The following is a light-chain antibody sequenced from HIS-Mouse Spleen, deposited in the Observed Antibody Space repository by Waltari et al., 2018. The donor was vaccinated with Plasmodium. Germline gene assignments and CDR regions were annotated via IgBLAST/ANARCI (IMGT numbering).Light chain of an antibody. J-gene: IGKJ2*01. CDR3: QQYYSTPPYT. V-gene: IGKV4-1*01. CDR1: QSVLYSSNNKNY. CDR2: WAP. Sequence: DIVMTQSPDSLAVSLGDRATINCMSSQSVLYSSNNKNYLAWYQQKPGQPPKLLIYWAPTRESGVPDRFSGSGSGTDFTLTISSLQAEDVAVYYCQQYYSTPPYTLGQGTKLEIK.